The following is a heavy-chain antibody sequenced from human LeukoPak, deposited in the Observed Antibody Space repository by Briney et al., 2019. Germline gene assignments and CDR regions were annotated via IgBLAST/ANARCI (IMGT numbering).Heavy chain of an antibody. CDR1: GFNFGSDA. V-gene: IGHV3-33*01. CDR3: ARDPSGSGWSLNY. Sequence: GGSLRLSCTASGFNFGSDAMHWARQAPGKGLEWVAFIWYDGSNDHYADSVKGRFTISRDNSKNTVCLQMNSLRVEDTAVYYCARDPSGSGWSLNYWGQGTLVTVSS. CDR2: IWYDGSND. J-gene: IGHJ4*02. D-gene: IGHD6-19*01.